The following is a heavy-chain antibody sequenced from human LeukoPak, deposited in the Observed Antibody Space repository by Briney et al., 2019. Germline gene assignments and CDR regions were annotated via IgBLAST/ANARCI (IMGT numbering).Heavy chain of an antibody. J-gene: IGHJ4*02. CDR2: MYHSGST. V-gene: IGHV4-38-2*02. Sequence: SETLSLTCTVSGYSISSGHYWGWIRQPPGKGLEWIGSMYHSGSTYYNPPLKSRVTISEDTSKNQFSLKLRSVTAADTAVYYCARGWGTWTKFDYWGQGTLVTVSS. CDR1: GYSISSGHY. D-gene: IGHD1-7*01. CDR3: ARGWGTWTKFDY.